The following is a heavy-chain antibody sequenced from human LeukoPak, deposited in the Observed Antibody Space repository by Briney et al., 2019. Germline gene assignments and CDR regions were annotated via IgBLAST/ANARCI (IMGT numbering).Heavy chain of an antibody. CDR1: GFTFSSYS. J-gene: IGHJ4*02. CDR2: ISSSSSYI. Sequence: GGSLRLSCAASGFTFSSYSMNWVRQAPGKGLEWVSSISSSSSYIYYTDSVKGRFTISRDNAKNSLFLQMNSLRDEDTAVYYCASGFSSSPYFDYWGQGTLITVSS. D-gene: IGHD6-6*01. V-gene: IGHV3-21*01. CDR3: ASGFSSSPYFDY.